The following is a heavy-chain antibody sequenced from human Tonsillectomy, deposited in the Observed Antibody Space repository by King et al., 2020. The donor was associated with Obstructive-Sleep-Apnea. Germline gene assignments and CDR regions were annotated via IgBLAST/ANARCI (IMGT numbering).Heavy chain of an antibody. J-gene: IGHJ4*02. CDR2: INPNSGAT. V-gene: IGHV1-2*04. D-gene: IGHD3-16*02. CDR3: ARDPGSSWGSYRQDYFDY. Sequence: VQLVESGAEVKKPGASVKVSCKGSGYTFTGYYMHWVRQAPGQGLEWMGWINPNSGATNYAQNFQGWVTMTRDTSISTAYMELSRLRSDDTAVYYCARDPGSSWGSYRQDYFDYWGQGTLVTVSS. CDR1: GYTFTGYY.